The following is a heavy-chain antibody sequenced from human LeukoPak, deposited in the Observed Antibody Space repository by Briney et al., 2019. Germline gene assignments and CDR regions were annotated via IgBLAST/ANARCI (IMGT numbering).Heavy chain of an antibody. Sequence: GGSLRLSCAASGFTFSSYAMSWVRQAPGKGLEWVSTISGSAGTTYYADSVKGRFTISGDNSKNTLYLQMSSLRAEDAAVYYCAKWASSYAGSYLAHWGQGTLVTVSS. D-gene: IGHD2-8*01. J-gene: IGHJ4*02. CDR1: GFTFSSYA. CDR3: AKWASSYAGSYLAH. V-gene: IGHV3-23*01. CDR2: ISGSAGTT.